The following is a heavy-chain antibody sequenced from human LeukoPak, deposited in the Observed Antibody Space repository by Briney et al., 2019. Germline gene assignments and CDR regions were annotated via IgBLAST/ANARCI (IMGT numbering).Heavy chain of an antibody. Sequence: SGPTLVNPTQTLTLTCTFSGFSLSTSGVGVGWIRQPPGKALEWLALIYWNDDKRYSPSLKSRLTITKDTSKNQVVLTMTNMDPVYTATYYCAYSYYDYVWGSSLFDYWGQGTLVTVSS. V-gene: IGHV2-5*01. CDR2: IYWNDDK. D-gene: IGHD3-16*01. CDR3: AYSYYDYVWGSSLFDY. CDR1: GFSLSTSGVG. J-gene: IGHJ4*02.